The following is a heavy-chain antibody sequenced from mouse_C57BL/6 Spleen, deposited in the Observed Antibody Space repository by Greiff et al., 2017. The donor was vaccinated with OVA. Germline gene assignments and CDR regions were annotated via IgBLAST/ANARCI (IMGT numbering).Heavy chain of an antibody. CDR3: AKKQGGYFYLNAMDY. Sequence: VQLQQSGAELMKPGASVKLSCKATGYTFTGYWIEWVKQRPGHGLEWIGEILPGSGSTNYHEKFKGKATFTADTSSNTAYMQLSSLTTEDSAIYYCAKKQGGYFYLNAMDYWGQGTSVTVSS. CDR2: ILPGSGST. D-gene: IGHD3-1*01. CDR1: GYTFTGYW. V-gene: IGHV1-9*01. J-gene: IGHJ4*01.